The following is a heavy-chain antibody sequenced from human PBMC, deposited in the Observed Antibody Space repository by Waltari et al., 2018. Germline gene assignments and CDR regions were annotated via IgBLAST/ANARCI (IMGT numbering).Heavy chain of an antibody. CDR2: INHSGTT. Sequence: QVQLQQWGAGLLKPSETLSLTCAVYGGSFSGYYWSWIRQPPGKGLEWIGEINHSGTTNDNPSLKSRVTISVDTSKNQFALKLSSVTAADTAVYYCARPTVTYYYYFYGMDVWGQGTTVTVSS. CDR3: ARPTVTYYYYFYGMDV. D-gene: IGHD4-17*01. V-gene: IGHV4-34*02. J-gene: IGHJ6*02. CDR1: GGSFSGYY.